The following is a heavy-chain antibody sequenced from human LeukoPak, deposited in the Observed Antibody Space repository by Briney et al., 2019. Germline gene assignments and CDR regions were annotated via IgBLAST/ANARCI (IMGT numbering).Heavy chain of an antibody. D-gene: IGHD2-8*01. J-gene: IGHJ6*02. Sequence: GGSLRLSCAASGFSVSNKYMSWVRQAPGKGLEWVGFIRSKAYGGTTEYAASVKGRFTISRDDSKSIAYLQMNSLKTEDTAVYYCIRTVYADGYYYGMDVWGQGTTVTVSS. CDR3: IRTVYADGYYYGMDV. CDR2: IRSKAYGGTT. CDR1: GFSVSNKY. V-gene: IGHV3-49*04.